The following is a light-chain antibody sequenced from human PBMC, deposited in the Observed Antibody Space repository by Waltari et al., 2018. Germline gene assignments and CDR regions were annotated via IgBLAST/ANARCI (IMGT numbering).Light chain of an antibody. CDR3: AAWDDSLSAVV. J-gene: IGLJ3*02. V-gene: IGLV1-47*01. CDR1: SSNIGGNH. CDR2: KVD. Sequence: QYVLTQPPSASGTPGQKITISCSGSSSNIGGNHVNWYQHFPRAAPKRVIGKVDHRPSGVPDRFSGSKSDTSASLTISGLRSDDEADYYCAAWDDSLSAVVFGGGTKLTV.